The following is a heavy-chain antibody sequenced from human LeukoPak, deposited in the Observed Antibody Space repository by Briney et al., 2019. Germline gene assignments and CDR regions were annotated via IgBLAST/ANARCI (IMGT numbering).Heavy chain of an antibody. Sequence: ASVKVSCKASGYTFTSYGISWVRQAPGQGLEWMGWISAYNGNTNYAQKLQGRVTMTTDTSTSTAYMELRSLRSDDTAVYYCARLPTIAAPAWTYQPFDPWGQGTLVTVSS. J-gene: IGHJ5*02. CDR3: ARLPTIAAPAWTYQPFDP. V-gene: IGHV1-18*04. CDR1: GYTFTSYG. D-gene: IGHD6-13*01. CDR2: ISAYNGNT.